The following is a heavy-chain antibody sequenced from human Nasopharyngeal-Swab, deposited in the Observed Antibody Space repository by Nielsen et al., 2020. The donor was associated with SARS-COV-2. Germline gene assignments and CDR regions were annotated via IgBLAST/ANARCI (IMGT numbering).Heavy chain of an antibody. J-gene: IGHJ3*02. CDR3: ARVVAAHRSAFDI. CDR1: GFTFSNAW. Sequence: GESLKISCAASGFTFSNAWMSWVRQAPGKGLEWVGRIKSKTDGGTTDYAAPVKGRFTISRDDSKNTLYLQMNSLRAEDTAVYYCARVVAAHRSAFDIWGQGTMVTVSS. CDR2: IKSKTDGGTT. D-gene: IGHD6-6*01. V-gene: IGHV3-15*01.